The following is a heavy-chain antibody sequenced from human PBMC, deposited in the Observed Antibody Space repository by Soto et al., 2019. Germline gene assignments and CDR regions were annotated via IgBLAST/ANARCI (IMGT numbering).Heavy chain of an antibody. CDR3: AKDELLWFGELPIYYYYGMDV. CDR2: IYSGGST. CDR1: GFTVSSNY. D-gene: IGHD3-10*01. J-gene: IGHJ6*02. V-gene: IGHV3-66*01. Sequence: GGSLRLSCAASGFTVSSNYMSWVRQAPGKGLEWFSVIYSGGSTYYADSVKGRFTISRDNSKNTLYLQMNSLRAEDTAVYYCAKDELLWFGELPIYYYYGMDVWGQGTTVTVSS.